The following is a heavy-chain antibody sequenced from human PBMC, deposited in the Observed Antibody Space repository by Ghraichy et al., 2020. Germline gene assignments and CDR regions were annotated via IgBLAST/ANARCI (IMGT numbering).Heavy chain of an antibody. CDR1: GGSFSGYY. Sequence: SQTLSLTCAVYGGSFSGYYWSWIRQPPGKGLEWIGEINHSGSTNYNPSLKSRVTISVDTSKNQFSLKLSSVTAADTAVYYCARRRYCSGGSCYLGWYFDLWGRGTLVTVSS. J-gene: IGHJ2*01. CDR3: ARRRYCSGGSCYLGWYFDL. D-gene: IGHD2-15*01. V-gene: IGHV4-34*01. CDR2: INHSGST.